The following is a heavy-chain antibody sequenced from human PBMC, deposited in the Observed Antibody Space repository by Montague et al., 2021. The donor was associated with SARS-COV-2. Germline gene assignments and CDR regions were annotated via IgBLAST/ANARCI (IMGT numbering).Heavy chain of an antibody. CDR1: GDSMTDSD. CDR2: IYFSGST. D-gene: IGHD1-1*01. CDR3: TRLSLGWNTD. V-gene: IGHV4-59*08. J-gene: IGHJ1*01. Sequence: SETLSLTCTVSGDSMTDSDWSWIRQPPGKGLEYIWYIYFSGSTNYHPTLKSRLTISVDTSKNQFPLKLSSVTAADTALYFCTRLSLGWNTDWGQGTLVTVSS.